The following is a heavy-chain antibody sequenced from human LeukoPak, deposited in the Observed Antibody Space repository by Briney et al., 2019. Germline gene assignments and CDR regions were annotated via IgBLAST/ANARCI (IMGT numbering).Heavy chain of an antibody. Sequence: SETLSLTCAVYGGSFSGYYWSWIRQPPGKGLEWIGEINHSGSTNYNPSLKSRVTISVDTSKNQFSLKLSSVTAADTAVYYCARLAEGVGVGHDFDYWGQGTLVTVSS. V-gene: IGHV4-34*01. CDR1: GGSFSGYY. J-gene: IGHJ4*02. D-gene: IGHD1-26*01. CDR3: ARLAEGVGVGHDFDY. CDR2: INHSGST.